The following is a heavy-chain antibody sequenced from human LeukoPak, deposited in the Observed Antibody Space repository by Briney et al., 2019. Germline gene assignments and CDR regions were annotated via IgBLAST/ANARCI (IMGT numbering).Heavy chain of an antibody. Sequence: ASVKVSCKASGYIFTNNAMNWVRQAPGQGLEWMGWINTNTRNPKYAQGFTGRFVFSLDTSVSTAYLQISSLKAEDTAVYYCARIRAPSSFGQRESDYWGQGTLVTVSS. CDR3: ARIRAPSSFGQRESDY. CDR2: INTNTRNP. D-gene: IGHD3-3*02. V-gene: IGHV7-4-1*02. CDR1: GYIFTNNA. J-gene: IGHJ4*02.